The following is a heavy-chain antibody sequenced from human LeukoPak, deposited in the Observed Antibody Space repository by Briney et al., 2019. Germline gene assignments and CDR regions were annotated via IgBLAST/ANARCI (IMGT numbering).Heavy chain of an antibody. CDR2: INPNSGDT. CDR1: GYTFSGYQ. Sequence: GASVTVSCKASGYTFSGYQIHWVRQAPGQGLEWMGWINPNSGDTNYAQKFQGRVTMTSDTSISTAYTELSRLSSDDTAVYSCARGAVSGTYRYLYWGQGTLVTVSS. CDR3: ARGAVSGTYRYLY. J-gene: IGHJ4*02. V-gene: IGHV1-2*02. D-gene: IGHD3-16*02.